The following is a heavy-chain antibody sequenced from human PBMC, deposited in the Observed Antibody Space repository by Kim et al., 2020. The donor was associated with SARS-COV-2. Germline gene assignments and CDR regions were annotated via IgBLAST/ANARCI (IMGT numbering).Heavy chain of an antibody. J-gene: IGHJ6*02. V-gene: IGHV5-51*01. CDR1: GYSFTSYW. D-gene: IGHD2-15*01. Sequence: GESLKISCKGSGYSFTSYWIGWVRQIPGKGLEWMGIIYPGDSDTRYSPSFQGQVTISADKSISTAYLQWSSLKASDTAMHYCASPVVAATPGRYYYYGMDVWGQGTTVTVSS. CDR2: IYPGDSDT. CDR3: ASPVVAATPGRYYYYGMDV.